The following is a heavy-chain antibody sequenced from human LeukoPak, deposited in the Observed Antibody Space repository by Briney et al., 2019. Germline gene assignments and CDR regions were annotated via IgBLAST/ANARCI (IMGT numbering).Heavy chain of an antibody. V-gene: IGHV4-34*01. CDR3: ARIAAVTTGNYYYYYMDV. J-gene: IGHJ6*03. D-gene: IGHD4-17*01. CDR2: INHSVST. CDR1: GGSFSGYY. Sequence: SETLSLTCAVYGGSFSGYYWSWLRQPPGKGLEWIGEINHSVSTNYNPSLKSRVTISVDTSKNQFSLKLSSVTAADTAVYYCARIAAVTTGNYYYYYMDVWGKGTTVTVSS.